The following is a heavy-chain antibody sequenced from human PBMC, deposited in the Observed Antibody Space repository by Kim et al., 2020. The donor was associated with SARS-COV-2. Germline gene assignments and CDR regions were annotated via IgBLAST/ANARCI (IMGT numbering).Heavy chain of an antibody. CDR1: GFTFSDYY. Sequence: GGSLRLSCAASGFTFSDYYMSWIRQAPGKGLEWVSYISSSSSYTNYADSVKGRFTISRDNAKNSLYLQMNSLRAEDTAVYYCARVPSSSWYRYYYYYGMDVWGQGTTVTVSS. D-gene: IGHD6-13*01. V-gene: IGHV3-11*06. CDR2: ISSSSSYT. J-gene: IGHJ6*02. CDR3: ARVPSSSWYRYYYYYGMDV.